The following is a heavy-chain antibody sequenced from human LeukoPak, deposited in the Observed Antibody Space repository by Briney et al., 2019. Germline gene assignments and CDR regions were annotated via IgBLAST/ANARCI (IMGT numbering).Heavy chain of an antibody. Sequence: GGSLRLSCTASGVRFSSHAMSWVRQAPGKGPEWVSGITGSGGSTYYAESVKGRFTISRDNSKNTLYLQMNSLRVEDTAVYFCATRPASETYFGVFDYWGQGTLVTVSS. CDR2: ITGSGGST. CDR1: GVRFSSHA. V-gene: IGHV3-23*01. CDR3: ATRPASETYFGVFDY. J-gene: IGHJ4*02. D-gene: IGHD1-26*01.